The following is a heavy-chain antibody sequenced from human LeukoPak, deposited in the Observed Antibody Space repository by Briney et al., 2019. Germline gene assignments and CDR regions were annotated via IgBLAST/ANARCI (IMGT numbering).Heavy chain of an antibody. V-gene: IGHV1-2*02. CDR2: INPNSGGT. J-gene: IGHJ4*02. CDR1: GYTFTGYY. Sequence: GASVKVSCKASGYTFTGYYMHWVRQAPGQGLEWMGWINPNSGGTNYAQKFQGRVTMTRDTSISTAYMELSRLRSDDTAMYYCARTKKVDHGDYENYFDYWGQGTRVTVSS. CDR3: ARTKKVDHGDYENYFDY. D-gene: IGHD4-17*01.